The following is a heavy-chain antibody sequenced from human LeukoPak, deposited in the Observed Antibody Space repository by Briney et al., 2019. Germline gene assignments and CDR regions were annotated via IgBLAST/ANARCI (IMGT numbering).Heavy chain of an antibody. Sequence: TSETLSLTCTVSGGSISGSSYYWAWIRQPPGKGLAWIGSIHKSGNTYYTASLKSRVTISVDTSKNRFSLKLTSATATDTAVYYCARLVTAATGNCFDPWGQGTLVTVSS. CDR1: GGSISGSSYY. V-gene: IGHV4-39*01. J-gene: IGHJ5*02. CDR2: IHKSGNT. CDR3: ARLVTAATGNCFDP. D-gene: IGHD1-7*01.